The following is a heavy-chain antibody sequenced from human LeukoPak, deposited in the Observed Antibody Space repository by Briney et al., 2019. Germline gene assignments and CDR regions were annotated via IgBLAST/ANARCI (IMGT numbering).Heavy chain of an antibody. J-gene: IGHJ6*02. CDR2: TYYRSKWYN. CDR1: GDSVSSNSAA. V-gene: IGHV6-1*01. D-gene: IGHD6-13*01. Sequence: SQTLSLTCAISGDSVSSNSAAWNWIRQSPSRGLEWLGRTYYRSKWYNDYAVSVKSRITINPDTSKNQFSLQLNSVTPEDTAVYYCATGIAAAGPSRCYYYYGMDVWGQGTTVTVSS. CDR3: ATGIAAAGPSRCYYYYGMDV.